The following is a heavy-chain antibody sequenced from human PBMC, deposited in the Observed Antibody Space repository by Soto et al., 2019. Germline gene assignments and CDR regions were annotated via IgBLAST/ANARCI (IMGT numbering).Heavy chain of an antibody. CDR2: ISSSSSYI. CDR1: GFTFSSYS. V-gene: IGHV3-21*01. Sequence: ESGGGLVKPGGSLRLSCAASGFTFSSYSMNWVRQAPGTGLEWVSSISSSSSYIYYADSVKGRFTISRDNAKNSLYLQMNSLRAEDTAVYYCARDQVVAANRDAFDIWGQGTMVTVSS. D-gene: IGHD2-15*01. J-gene: IGHJ3*02. CDR3: ARDQVVAANRDAFDI.